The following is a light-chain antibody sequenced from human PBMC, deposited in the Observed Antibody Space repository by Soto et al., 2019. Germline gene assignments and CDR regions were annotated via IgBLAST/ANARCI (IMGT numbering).Light chain of an antibody. CDR1: QSISRF. J-gene: IGKJ1*01. CDR3: QQYNNYPRT. V-gene: IGKV1-5*01. Sequence: DIQMTQSPSTLSASVGDRVTITCRASQSISRFLNWYQQKPGKAPKFLIYDASSLESGVPSRFSGSGSGTEFTLTISNLQPDDFATYFCQQYNNYPRTFGQGTKVDIK. CDR2: DAS.